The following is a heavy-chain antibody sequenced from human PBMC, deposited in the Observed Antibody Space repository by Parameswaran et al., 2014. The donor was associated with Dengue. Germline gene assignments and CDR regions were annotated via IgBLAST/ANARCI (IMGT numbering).Heavy chain of an antibody. V-gene: IGHV3-73*01. CDR2: IRSKANSYAT. J-gene: IGHJ6*02. Sequence: VRQMPGKGLEWVGRIRSKANSYATAYAASVKGRFTISRDDSKNTAYLQMNSLKTEDTAVYYCTRNDEKKTGGYYYGMDVWGQGTTVTVSS. D-gene: IGHD7-27*01. CDR3: TRNDEKKTGGYYYGMDV.